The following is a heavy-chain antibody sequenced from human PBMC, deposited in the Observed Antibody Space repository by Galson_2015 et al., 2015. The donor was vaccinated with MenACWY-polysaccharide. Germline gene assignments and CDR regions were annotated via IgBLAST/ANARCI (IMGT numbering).Heavy chain of an antibody. D-gene: IGHD6-13*01. Sequence: SLRLSCAASGFTFSNYGMHWVRQAPDKGLEWVAVIWHGGDHKYYAESVKGRFSISRDNSKNTLYLQMNSLRVEDMAVYFCARDISSKWYDYWGQGTLVTVSS. CDR2: IWHGGDHK. V-gene: IGHV3-33*01. J-gene: IGHJ4*02. CDR1: GFTFSNYG. CDR3: ARDISSKWYDY.